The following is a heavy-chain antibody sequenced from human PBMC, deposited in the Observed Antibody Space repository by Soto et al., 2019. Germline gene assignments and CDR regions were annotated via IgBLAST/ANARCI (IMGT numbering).Heavy chain of an antibody. V-gene: IGHV3-30-3*01. CDR2: MFFDGRNK. D-gene: IGHD3-10*01. CDR3: ARGMYYSLLWSGEVPEYYYYGMDV. CDR1: GLTLSSYA. Sequence: PGRSLRLSCAASGLTLSSYAMHGVGQAPGKGRGGVAGMFFDGRNKYYADSVKGRLTISRDNSKTTPYLQMNSLRAEEPAVYYFARGMYYSLLWSGEVPEYYYYGMDVWGQGNTVTVSS. J-gene: IGHJ6*02.